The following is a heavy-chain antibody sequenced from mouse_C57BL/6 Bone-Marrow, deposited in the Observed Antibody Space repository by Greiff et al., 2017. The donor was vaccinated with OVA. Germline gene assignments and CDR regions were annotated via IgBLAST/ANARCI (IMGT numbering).Heavy chain of an antibody. J-gene: IGHJ2*01. V-gene: IGHV1-69*01. CDR3: AREGTRGGYFDY. D-gene: IGHD3-3*01. CDR1: GYTFTSYW. CDR2: IDPSDSYT. Sequence: QVQLKQPGAELVMPGASVKLSCKASGYTFTSYWMHWVKQRPGQGLEWIGEIDPSDSYTNYHQKFKGKSTLTVDKSSSTAYMQLSSLKSEDSAGYYCAREGTRGGYFDYWGQGTTLTVSS.